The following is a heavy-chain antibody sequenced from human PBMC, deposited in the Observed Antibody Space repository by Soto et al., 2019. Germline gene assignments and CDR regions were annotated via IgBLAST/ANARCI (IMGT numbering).Heavy chain of an antibody. CDR2: MNPNSGNT. Sequence: QVQLVQSGAEVKKPGASVKVSCKASGYTFTSYDINWVRQATGQGLEWMGWMNPNSGNTGYAQKFQGRVXXTXNXXISKAYMELSSLRSKDTAVYYCARLYGDRNNWFDPWGQGTLVTVSS. J-gene: IGHJ5*02. V-gene: IGHV1-8*01. D-gene: IGHD4-17*01. CDR1: GYTFTSYD. CDR3: ARLYGDRNNWFDP.